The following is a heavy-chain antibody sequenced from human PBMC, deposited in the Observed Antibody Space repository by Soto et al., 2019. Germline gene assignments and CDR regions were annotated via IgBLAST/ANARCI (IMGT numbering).Heavy chain of an antibody. CDR2: ISSSSSYI. D-gene: IGHD7-27*01. CDR1: GFTFSSYS. CDR3: AKAAGDRRDY. Sequence: GGSLRLSCAASGFTFSSYSMNWVRQAPGKGLEWVSSISSSSSYIYYADSVKGRFTISRDNAKNTLYLQMNSLRAEDTAVYYCAKAAGDRRDYWGQGTLVTVSS. V-gene: IGHV3-21*04. J-gene: IGHJ4*02.